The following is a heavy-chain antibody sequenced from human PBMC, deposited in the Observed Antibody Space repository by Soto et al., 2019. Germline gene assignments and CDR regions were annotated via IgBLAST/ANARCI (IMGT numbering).Heavy chain of an antibody. Sequence: SVKVSCKASGGTFSSYAISWVRQAPGQGLEWMGGIIPIFGTANYAQKFQGRVTITADESTSTAYMELSSLRSEDTAVYYCARYCGGDCFSDYYGMDVWGQGTTVTVSS. CDR3: ARYCGGDCFSDYYGMDV. CDR1: GGTFSSYA. V-gene: IGHV1-69*13. J-gene: IGHJ6*02. CDR2: IIPIFGTA. D-gene: IGHD2-21*02.